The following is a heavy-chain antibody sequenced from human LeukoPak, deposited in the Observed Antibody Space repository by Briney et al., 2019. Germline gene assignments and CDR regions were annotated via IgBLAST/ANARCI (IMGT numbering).Heavy chain of an antibody. CDR1: GFTFSNHW. CDR3: AKDPY. J-gene: IGHJ4*02. V-gene: IGHV3-23*01. CDR2: MSGSGGHT. Sequence: GGSLRLSCAASGFTFSNHWMSWVRQAPGKGLEWVSTMSGSGGHTYYSDSVKGRFTISRDNSKNTLYLQLNSLRAEDTAFYYCAKDPYWGQGTLVTVSS.